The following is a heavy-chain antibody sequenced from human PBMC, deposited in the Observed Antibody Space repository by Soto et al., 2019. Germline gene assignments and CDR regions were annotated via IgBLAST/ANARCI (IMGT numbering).Heavy chain of an antibody. CDR1: GFTFSSYG. CDR2: ISYEGNNR. CDR3: AKVREEVMTTIGRGLDQ. Sequence: GGSLRLSCAASGFTFSSYGMHWVRQAPGKGLEWVASISYEGNNRYYGDSVKGRFTISRDDSKNTLYLQMNSLRAEDTAVYYCAKVREEVMTTIGRGLDQWGQGTLVTVSS. D-gene: IGHD2-21*02. V-gene: IGHV3-30*18. J-gene: IGHJ4*02.